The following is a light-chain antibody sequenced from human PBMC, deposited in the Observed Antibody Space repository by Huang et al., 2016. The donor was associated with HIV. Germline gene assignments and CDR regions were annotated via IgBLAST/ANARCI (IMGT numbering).Light chain of an antibody. CDR2: GAS. V-gene: IGKV3D-15*01. CDR1: AGVINN. CDR3: QHYNNWPPWT. Sequence: IVMTQSPVTLSVSPGERATLSCRASAGVINNVAWDQQRPGQTPRLLIHGASTRHTGVPAKFSGRGSGTEFTLTITNLQPEDSAVYYCQHYNNWPPWTFGPGTQMEI. J-gene: IGKJ1*01.